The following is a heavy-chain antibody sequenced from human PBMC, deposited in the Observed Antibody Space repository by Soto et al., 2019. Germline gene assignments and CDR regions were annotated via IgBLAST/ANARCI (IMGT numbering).Heavy chain of an antibody. V-gene: IGHV3-30-3*01. CDR1: GFPFSTHA. CDR3: ARDPAGLVPLDS. J-gene: IGHJ4*02. D-gene: IGHD1-26*01. Sequence: QVQLVQSGGGVVQPGRSLRLSCAASGFPFSTHAFHWVRQAPGEGLEWVAVITYDGTQKYYADFVRGRFTISRDNTKNMVYLQMNSLRVDDTAVYYCARDPAGLVPLDSWGSGALVSVSS. CDR2: ITYDGTQK.